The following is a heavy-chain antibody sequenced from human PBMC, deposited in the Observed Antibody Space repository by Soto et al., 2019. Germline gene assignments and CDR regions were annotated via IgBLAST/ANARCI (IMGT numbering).Heavy chain of an antibody. V-gene: IGHV5-10-1*01. CDR3: ARQIYDSDTGPNFQYYFDS. Sequence: GESLKISCKGSGYSFAGYWITWVRLKPGKGLEWMGRIDPSDSQTYYSPSFRGHVTISVTKSITTVFLQWSSLRASDTAMYYCARQIYDSDTGPNFQYYFDSWGQGTPVTVS. CDR1: GYSFAGYW. CDR2: IDPSDSQT. D-gene: IGHD3-22*01. J-gene: IGHJ4*02.